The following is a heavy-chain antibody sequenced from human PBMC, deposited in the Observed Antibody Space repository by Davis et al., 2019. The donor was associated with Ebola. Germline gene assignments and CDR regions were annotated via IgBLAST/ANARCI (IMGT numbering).Heavy chain of an antibody. CDR3: ARVPTYYYDSSGYFDY. D-gene: IGHD3-22*01. J-gene: IGHJ4*02. Sequence: PGGSLRLSCAASGFTVSSNYMSWVRQAPGKGLEWVSVIYSGGSTYYADSVKGRFTISRDNSKNTLYLQMNSLRAEDTAVYYCARVPTYYYDSSGYFDYWGQGTLVTVSS. V-gene: IGHV3-66*02. CDR2: IYSGGST. CDR1: GFTVSSNY.